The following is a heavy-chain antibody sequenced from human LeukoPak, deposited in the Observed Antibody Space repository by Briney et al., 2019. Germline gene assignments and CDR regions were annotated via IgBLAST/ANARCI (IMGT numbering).Heavy chain of an antibody. CDR3: ARDRLGMGY. CDR2: TYYRSTWLN. Sequence: SQTLSLTCAISGGTVSSNTAAYNWLRLSPSRGLEWLGRTYYRSTWLNDYAPSVRGRITVSPDTSKNQLSLQLNSVTPEDTAVYYCARDRLGMGYWGQGTPVTVSS. CDR1: GGTVSSNTAA. V-gene: IGHV6-1*01. J-gene: IGHJ4*02. D-gene: IGHD7-27*01.